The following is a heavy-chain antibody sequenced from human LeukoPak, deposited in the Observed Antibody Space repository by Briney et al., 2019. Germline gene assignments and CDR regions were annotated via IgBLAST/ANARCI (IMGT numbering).Heavy chain of an antibody. Sequence: GGSLRLSCAASGFTFSSYAMSRVRQAPGKGLEWVSAISGSGGSTYYADSVKGRFTISRDNSKNTLYLQMNSLRAEDTAVYYCAKVSHYYDSSGYYKCFDYWGQGTLVTVSS. V-gene: IGHV3-23*01. CDR2: ISGSGGST. CDR3: AKVSHYYDSSGYYKCFDY. J-gene: IGHJ4*02. CDR1: GFTFSSYA. D-gene: IGHD3-22*01.